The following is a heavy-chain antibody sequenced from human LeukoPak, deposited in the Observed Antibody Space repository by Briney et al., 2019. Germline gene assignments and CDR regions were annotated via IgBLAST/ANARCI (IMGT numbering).Heavy chain of an antibody. CDR1: RYTFSATGCY. CDR3: ARDGPAQMVDFDY. V-gene: IGHV1-2*02. J-gene: IGHJ4*02. D-gene: IGHD3-10*01. CDR2: IYPYTGAT. Sequence: GDSLRLSSTAARYTFSATGCYLYSLPPAPRQGLECMGGIYPYTGATHYAQKLQGRVAMARDTSISTAYMELSRLRPDDAAVYYGARDGPAQMVDFDYWGQGTLVTVSS.